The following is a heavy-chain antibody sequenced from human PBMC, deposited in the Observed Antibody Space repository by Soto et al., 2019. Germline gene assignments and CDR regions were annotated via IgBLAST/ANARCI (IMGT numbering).Heavy chain of an antibody. D-gene: IGHD1-1*01. CDR3: ATGTNGTTGWYHP. CDR2: INPKTGDT. CDR1: GYTFTDFY. V-gene: IGHV1-2*02. J-gene: IGHJ5*02. Sequence: QVQLVQSGTEVKKPGASVTVSCKSSGYTFTDFYLHWLRQAPGQGLVWVGWINPKTGDTKSSQKFQGRVTMSRDTSVTTAYIDLTNLTSDDTAMYYCATGTNGTTGWYHPWGHGTRVTVSS.